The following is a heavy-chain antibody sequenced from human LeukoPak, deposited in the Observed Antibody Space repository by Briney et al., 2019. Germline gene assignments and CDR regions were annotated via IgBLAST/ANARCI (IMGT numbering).Heavy chain of an antibody. Sequence: GGSPRLSCAASGFSFSMYSMAWVRQAPGKGLEWVSVINDRGGYIQDADSVKGRFTISRDNYQNTLFLQMNSLRAEDTAVYYCVRERDRGIDVADDFDYWGQGTLVTVSS. D-gene: IGHD6-19*01. V-gene: IGHV3-23*01. J-gene: IGHJ4*02. CDR2: INDRGGYI. CDR1: GFSFSMYS. CDR3: VRERDRGIDVADDFDY.